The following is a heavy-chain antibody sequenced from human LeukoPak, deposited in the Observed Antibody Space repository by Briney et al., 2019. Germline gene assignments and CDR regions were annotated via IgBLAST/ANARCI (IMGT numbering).Heavy chain of an antibody. Sequence: SETLSLTCAVYGGSFSGYYWSWIRQPPGKGLEWIWEINHSGSTNYNPSLKSRVTISVDTSKNQFSLKLSSVTAADTAVYYCAKSSGWYGPYFDYWGQGTLVTVSS. CDR3: AKSSGWYGPYFDY. V-gene: IGHV4-34*01. CDR2: INHSGST. CDR1: GGSFSGYY. J-gene: IGHJ4*02. D-gene: IGHD6-19*01.